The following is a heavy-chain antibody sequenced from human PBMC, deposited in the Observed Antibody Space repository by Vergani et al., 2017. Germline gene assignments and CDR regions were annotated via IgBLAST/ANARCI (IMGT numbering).Heavy chain of an antibody. CDR3: ARVGGYCSGGSCYRYYYYGMDV. V-gene: IGHV4-59*01. CDR2: IYYSGST. J-gene: IGHJ6*02. D-gene: IGHD2-15*01. CDR1: GGSISSYY. Sequence: QVQLQESGPGLVKPSETLSLTCTVSGGSISSYYWSWIRQPPGKGLAWIGYIYYSGSTNYNPSLKSRVTISVDTSKNQFSLKLSSVTAADTAVYYCARVGGYCSGGSCYRYYYYGMDVWGQGTTVTVSS.